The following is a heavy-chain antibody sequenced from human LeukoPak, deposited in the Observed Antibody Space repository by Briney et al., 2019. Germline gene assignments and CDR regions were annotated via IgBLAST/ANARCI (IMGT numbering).Heavy chain of an antibody. V-gene: IGHV3-30*18. J-gene: IGHJ4*02. D-gene: IGHD3-10*01. CDR3: AKDSNYYGSGSYYRY. CDR2: ISYDGSNK. Sequence: GGSLRLSCAASGFTFSSYSMNWVRQAPGKGLEWVAVISYDGSNKYYADSVKGRFTISRDNSKNTLYLQMNSLRAEDTAVYYCAKDSNYYGSGSYYRYWGQGTLVTVSS. CDR1: GFTFSSYS.